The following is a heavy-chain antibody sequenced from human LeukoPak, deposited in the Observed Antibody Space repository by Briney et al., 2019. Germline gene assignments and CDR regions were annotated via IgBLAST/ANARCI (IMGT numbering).Heavy chain of an antibody. CDR2: ISGHGYIT. J-gene: IGHJ4*02. D-gene: IGHD5-18*01. CDR3: ANDLGWIQLNLG. Sequence: GGSLRLSCAASGFTFDDYGMSWVRQAPGKGLEWVSGISGHGYITYYADSVKGRFTSSRDNSRNTVYLQMNSLRAEDTAVYYCANDLGWIQLNLGRGQGTLVTVSS. V-gene: IGHV3-23*01. CDR1: GFTFDDYG.